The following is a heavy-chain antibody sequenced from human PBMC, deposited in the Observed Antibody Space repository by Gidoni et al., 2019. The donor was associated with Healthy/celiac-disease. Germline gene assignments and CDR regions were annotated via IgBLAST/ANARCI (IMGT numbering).Heavy chain of an antibody. CDR3: TRAVGSSSSWFDP. V-gene: IGHV3-73*01. D-gene: IGHD6-13*01. J-gene: IGHJ5*02. Sequence: EVQLVESGGGLVQPGGSLTLSCAASGFTFSGSAMHWVPQASGKGLEWVGRIRSKANSYATAYAASVKGRFTISRDDSKNTAYLQMNSLKTEDTAVYYCTRAVGSSSSWFDPWGQGTLVTVSS. CDR1: GFTFSGSA. CDR2: IRSKANSYAT.